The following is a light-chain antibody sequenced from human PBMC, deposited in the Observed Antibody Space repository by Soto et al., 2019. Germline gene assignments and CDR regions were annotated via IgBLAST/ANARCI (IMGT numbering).Light chain of an antibody. V-gene: IGKV2-28*01. Sequence: VITQSPLSLPVTPGEPASISCRSSQSLLHSNGYNYLDWYLQKPGQSPQLLIYLGSNRASGVPDRFSCTGSGTDFTLQISSVEAEDVGFYYCMQGLQAPWTFGQGTKVDIK. CDR1: QSLLHSNGYNY. J-gene: IGKJ1*01. CDR2: LGS. CDR3: MQGLQAPWT.